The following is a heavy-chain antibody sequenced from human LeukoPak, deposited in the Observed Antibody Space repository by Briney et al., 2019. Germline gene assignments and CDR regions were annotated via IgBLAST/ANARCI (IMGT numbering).Heavy chain of an antibody. Sequence: SETLSLTCTVSGGSISSGSYYWSWIRQPAGKGLEWIGRIYTSGSTNYNPSLKSRVPISVDTSKNQFSLKLSSVTAADTAVYYCARALGGYFDYWGQGTLVTVSS. J-gene: IGHJ4*02. D-gene: IGHD3-16*01. V-gene: IGHV4-61*02. CDR1: GGSISSGSYY. CDR2: IYTSGST. CDR3: ARALGGYFDY.